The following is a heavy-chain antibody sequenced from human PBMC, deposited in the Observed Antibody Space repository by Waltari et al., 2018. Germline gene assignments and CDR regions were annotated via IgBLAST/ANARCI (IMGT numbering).Heavy chain of an antibody. CDR3: TKSGNSMTSFNYFDP. V-gene: IGHV4-39*01. D-gene: IGHD1-1*01. CDR2: IHHRGST. CDR1: GGSITTNNYY. J-gene: IGHJ5*02. Sequence: QLQFQESGPGLVRPSETLSLTCSVSGGSITTNNYYWAWIRQSPEKGLEWLGSIHHRGSTYYSLSFRARLSLSVDASKSQFSLRLTSVTAADTGIYYCTKSGNSMTSFNYFDPWGPGTLATVSS.